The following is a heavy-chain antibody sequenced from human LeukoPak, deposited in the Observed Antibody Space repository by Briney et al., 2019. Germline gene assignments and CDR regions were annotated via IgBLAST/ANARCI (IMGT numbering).Heavy chain of an antibody. J-gene: IGHJ4*02. CDR3: ARVFQGRNSGSYLDFDY. D-gene: IGHD1-26*01. V-gene: IGHV1-69*13. Sequence: SVKVSCKASGGTFSSYAISWVRQAPGQGLEWMGGIIPIFGTANYAQKFQGRVTITADESTSTAYMELSSLRSEDTAVYYCARVFQGRNSGSYLDFDYWGQGTLVTVSS. CDR2: IIPIFGTA. CDR1: GGTFSSYA.